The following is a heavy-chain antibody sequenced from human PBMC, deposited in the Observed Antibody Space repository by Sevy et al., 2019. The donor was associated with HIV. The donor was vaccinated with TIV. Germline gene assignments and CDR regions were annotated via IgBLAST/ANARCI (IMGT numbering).Heavy chain of an antibody. CDR3: ARAGVYGDYYYYYGMDV. V-gene: IGHV3-33*01. Sequence: GGSLRLSCAASGFTFSSYGMHWVRQAPGKGLEWVAVIWYDGSNKYYADSVKGRFTISRDNSKNTLYLQMNSLRAEDTAVYYWARAGVYGDYYYYYGMDVWGQGTTVTVSS. CDR2: IWYDGSNK. CDR1: GFTFSSYG. J-gene: IGHJ6*02. D-gene: IGHD4-17*01.